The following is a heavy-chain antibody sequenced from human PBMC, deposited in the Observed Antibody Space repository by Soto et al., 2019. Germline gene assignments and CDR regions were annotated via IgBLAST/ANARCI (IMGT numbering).Heavy chain of an antibody. Sequence: SETLSLTCAVYGGSFSVYYWSWIRQPPGKGLEWIGEINHSGSTNYNPSLKSRVTISVDTSKNQFSLKLSSVTAADTAVYYCARNQLATPFDYWGQGTLVTVSS. D-gene: IGHD5-12*01. CDR2: INHSGST. V-gene: IGHV4-34*01. CDR3: ARNQLATPFDY. CDR1: GGSFSVYY. J-gene: IGHJ4*02.